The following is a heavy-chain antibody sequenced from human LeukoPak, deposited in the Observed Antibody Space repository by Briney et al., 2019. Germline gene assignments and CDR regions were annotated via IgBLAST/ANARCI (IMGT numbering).Heavy chain of an antibody. J-gene: IGHJ3*02. D-gene: IGHD3-22*01. CDR1: GFTFSDYY. CDR3: ARVRYYYDSSGYFGHWDAFDI. V-gene: IGHV3-11*01. CDR2: ISSSGSTI. Sequence: GGSLRLSCAASGFTFSDYYMSWIRQAPGKGLEWVSYISSSGSTIYYADSVKGRFTISRDNAKNSLYLQMNSLRAEDTAVYYCARVRYYYDSSGYFGHWDAFDIWGQGTMVTVSS.